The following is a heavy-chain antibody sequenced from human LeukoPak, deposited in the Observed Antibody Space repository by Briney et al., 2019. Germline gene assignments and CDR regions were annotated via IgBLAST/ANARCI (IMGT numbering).Heavy chain of an antibody. V-gene: IGHV5-51*01. Sequence: GESLKISCKGSGYSFASYWIAWVRQMPGKGLEWMGIIYPGDSNTRYSPSFQGQVTFSADKSISTAYLQWSSLKASDTAMYYCARSYGSGSYYRTFDYWGQGTLVTVSS. CDR2: IYPGDSNT. CDR3: ARSYGSGSYYRTFDY. D-gene: IGHD3-10*01. J-gene: IGHJ4*02. CDR1: GYSFASYW.